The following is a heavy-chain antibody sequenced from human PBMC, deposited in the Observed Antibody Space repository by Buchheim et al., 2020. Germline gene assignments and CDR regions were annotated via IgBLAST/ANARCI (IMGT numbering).Heavy chain of an antibody. J-gene: IGHJ5*02. V-gene: IGHV1-2*06. CDR2: INPNSGDT. CDR1: GYTFTGYY. Sequence: QVQLVQSGAEVKKPGASVKVSCKASGYTFTGYYLHWVRQAPGQGLEWMGRINPNSGDTNYAQKFQGRVSMTRDTSISTAYMELSSLGSDDTAVYYCARTVTIFGVVQNWFDPWGQGPL. D-gene: IGHD3-3*01. CDR3: ARTVTIFGVVQNWFDP.